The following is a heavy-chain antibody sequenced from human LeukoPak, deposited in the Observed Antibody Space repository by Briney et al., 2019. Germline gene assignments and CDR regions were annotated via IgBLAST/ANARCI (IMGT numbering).Heavy chain of an antibody. CDR2: IKTDGSIT. CDR1: GFSFSVYW. V-gene: IGHV3-74*01. CDR3: AKNYGSGSSVKYYYYMDV. J-gene: IGHJ6*03. D-gene: IGHD3-10*01. Sequence: GGSLRLSCAASGFSFSVYWMHWVRHAPGKGPVWVSRIKTDGSITDYADFVKGRFTISRDNAKNTLYLQMNSLRAEDTAVYYCAKNYGSGSSVKYYYYMDVWGKGTTVTVSS.